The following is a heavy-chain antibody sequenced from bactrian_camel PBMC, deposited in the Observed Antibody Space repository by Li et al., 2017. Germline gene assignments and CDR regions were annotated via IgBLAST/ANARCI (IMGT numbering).Heavy chain of an antibody. V-gene: IGHV3S1*01. CDR2: IDTEGST. CDR1: PRTYGTWC. J-gene: IGHJ4*01. D-gene: IGHD3*01. CDR3: AAGSSRGVPFRERGYPY. Sequence: HVQLVESGGGSVQAGGSLRLSCVWSPRTYGTWCMYWFRQVLGKKREGVAGIDTEGSTNYADSVKGRFIISKDRAQATLYLQMNNLTSEDTAMYYCAAGSSRGVPFRERGYPYWGQGTQVTVS.